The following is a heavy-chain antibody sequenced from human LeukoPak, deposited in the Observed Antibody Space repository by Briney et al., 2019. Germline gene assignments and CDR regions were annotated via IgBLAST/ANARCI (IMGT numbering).Heavy chain of an antibody. Sequence: GGSLRLSCAASGFTFSDYYMSWIRQAPGKGLEWVSSISSSSSYIYYADSVKGRFTISRDNAKNSLYLQMNSLRAEDTAVYYCARDPNGGGYSYGFDLWGQGTLVTVSS. CDR2: ISSSSSYI. D-gene: IGHD5-18*01. CDR1: GFTFSDYY. V-gene: IGHV3-11*06. CDR3: ARDPNGGGYSYGFDL. J-gene: IGHJ4*02.